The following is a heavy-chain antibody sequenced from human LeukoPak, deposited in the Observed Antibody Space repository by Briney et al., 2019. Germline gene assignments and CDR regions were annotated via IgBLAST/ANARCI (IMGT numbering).Heavy chain of an antibody. V-gene: IGHV3-23*01. D-gene: IGHD3-22*01. CDR1: GFTFNSYG. CDR3: ARHRTMIIVIPLDY. J-gene: IGHJ4*02. Sequence: GGSLRLSCAASGFTFNSYGMTWVRQAPGKGLEWVSGISGSGDSTYYADSVKGRFTISRDDSKNTLYLQMNRLRADDTAVYYCARHRTMIIVIPLDYWGQGTLVTVSS. CDR2: ISGSGDST.